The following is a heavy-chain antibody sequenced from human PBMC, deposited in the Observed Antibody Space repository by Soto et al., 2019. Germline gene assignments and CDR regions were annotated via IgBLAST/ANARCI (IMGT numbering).Heavy chain of an antibody. Sequence: PSETLSLTCAVYGGSFSGYYWSWIRQPPGKGLEWIGEINHSGSTNYNPSLKSRVTISVDTSKNQFSLKLSSVTAADTAVYYCARGPYYYGSGSRNRIDYWGQGTLVTVSS. CDR3: ARGPYYYGSGSRNRIDY. CDR2: INHSGST. D-gene: IGHD3-10*01. CDR1: GGSFSGYY. V-gene: IGHV4-34*01. J-gene: IGHJ4*02.